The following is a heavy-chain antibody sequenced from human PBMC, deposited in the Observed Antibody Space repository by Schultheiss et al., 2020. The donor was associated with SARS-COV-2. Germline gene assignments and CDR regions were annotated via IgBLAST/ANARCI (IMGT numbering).Heavy chain of an antibody. D-gene: IGHD4-17*01. Sequence: GESLKISCAASGFTFSSYAMHWVRQAPGKGLEWVAVISYDGSNKYYADSVEGRFTISRDNSKNTLYLQMNSLRAEDTAVYYCARGAWGDYGDYWGQGTLVTVSS. V-gene: IGHV3-30*04. CDR3: ARGAWGDYGDY. J-gene: IGHJ4*02. CDR1: GFTFSSYA. CDR2: ISYDGSNK.